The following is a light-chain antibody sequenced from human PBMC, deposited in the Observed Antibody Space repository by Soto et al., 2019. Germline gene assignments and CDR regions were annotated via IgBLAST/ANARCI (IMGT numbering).Light chain of an antibody. Sequence: QSFLTQLSSVSGAPVEASSISSPGNSSDVGGYNYVSWYQQHPGKAPKLMIYDVSNRPSGVSNRFSGSKSGNTASLTISGLQAEDEADYYCSSYTSSSTLVFGTGTKVTVL. V-gene: IGLV2-14*01. CDR3: SSYTSSSTLV. CDR2: DVS. CDR1: SSDVGGYNY. J-gene: IGLJ1*01.